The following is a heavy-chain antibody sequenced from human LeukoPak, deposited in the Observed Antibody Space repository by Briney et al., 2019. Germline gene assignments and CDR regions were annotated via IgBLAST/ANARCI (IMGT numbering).Heavy chain of an antibody. D-gene: IGHD2-21*02. J-gene: IGHJ5*02. Sequence: GRSLRLSCAASGFTFSSYGMHWVRQAPGKGLEWVAVIWYDGSNKYYADSVKGRFTISRDNSKNTLYLQMNSLRAEDTAVYYCARDFSGDCEDLWFDPWGQGTLVTVSS. CDR2: IWYDGSNK. CDR1: GFTFSSYG. CDR3: ARDFSGDCEDLWFDP. V-gene: IGHV3-33*01.